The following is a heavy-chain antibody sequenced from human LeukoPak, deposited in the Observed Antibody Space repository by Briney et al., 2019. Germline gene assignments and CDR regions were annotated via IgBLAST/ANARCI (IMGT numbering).Heavy chain of an antibody. CDR1: GFALSTTGMR. CDR3: ARLRCAYCGGDYFLDY. D-gene: IGHD2-21*02. Sequence: SGPALVNPTQTLTLTCTFSGFALSTTGMRVSWIRQPPGMALEWLARIDWDDDKYYSTSLKTRLIISKDTSKNQVVLTMTNMDPVDTATYYCARLRCAYCGGDYFLDYWGQGALVTVSS. CDR2: IDWDDDK. J-gene: IGHJ4*02. V-gene: IGHV2-70*04.